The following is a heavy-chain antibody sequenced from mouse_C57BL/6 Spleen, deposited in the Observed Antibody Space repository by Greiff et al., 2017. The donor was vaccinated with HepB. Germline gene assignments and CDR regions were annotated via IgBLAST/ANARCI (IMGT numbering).Heavy chain of an antibody. CDR3: ARNNPYYYGSSLYYFDY. Sequence: QVQLKESGPGLVQPSQSLSITCTVSGFSLTSYGVHWVRQSPGKGLEWLGVIWSGGSTDYNAAFISRLSISKDNSKSQVFFKMNSLQADDTAIYYCARNNPYYYGSSLYYFDYWGQGTTLTVSS. CDR1: GFSLTSYG. D-gene: IGHD1-1*01. V-gene: IGHV2-2*01. CDR2: IWSGGST. J-gene: IGHJ2*01.